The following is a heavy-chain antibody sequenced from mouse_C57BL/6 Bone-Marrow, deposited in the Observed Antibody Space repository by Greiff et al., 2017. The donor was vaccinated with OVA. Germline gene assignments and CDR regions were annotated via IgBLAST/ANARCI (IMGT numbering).Heavy chain of an antibody. V-gene: IGHV1-42*01. D-gene: IGHD1-1*01. CDR2: INPSTGGT. Sequence: VQLKESGPELVKPGASVKISCKASGYSFTGYYMNWVKQSPEKSLEWIGEINPSTGGTTYNQKFKAKATLTVDKSSSTAYMQLKSLTSEDSAVYYCARPLLRWFAYWGQGTLVTVSA. CDR1: GYSFTGYY. CDR3: ARPLLRWFAY. J-gene: IGHJ3*01.